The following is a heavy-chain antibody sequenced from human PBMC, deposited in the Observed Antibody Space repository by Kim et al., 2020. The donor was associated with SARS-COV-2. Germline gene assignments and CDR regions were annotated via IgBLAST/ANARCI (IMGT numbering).Heavy chain of an antibody. CDR1: GFTFSSHA. Sequence: GGSLRLSCAASGFTFSSHAMSWVRQAPGKGLEWVSGISGSGENTYYADSVKGRFTISRDSSKSTIHLQMNSLRAEDTAVYYCAKDGITMAQGRIRTCYFDSWGQGTLVTVSS. CDR2: ISGSGENT. V-gene: IGHV3-23*01. CDR3: AKDGITMAQGRIRTCYFDS. D-gene: IGHD3-10*01. J-gene: IGHJ4*02.